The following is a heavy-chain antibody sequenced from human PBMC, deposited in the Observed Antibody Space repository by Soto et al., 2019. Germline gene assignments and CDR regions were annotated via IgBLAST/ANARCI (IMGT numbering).Heavy chain of an antibody. CDR3: AKGQSAVTTIPYFDY. J-gene: IGHJ4*02. V-gene: IGHV3-9*01. CDR1: GFTFDDYA. Sequence: GGSLRLSCAASGFTFDDYAMHWVRQAPGKGLEWVSGISWNSGSIGYADSVKGRFTISRDNAKNSLYLQMNSLRAEDTALYYCAKGQSAVTTIPYFDYWGQGTLVTVSS. CDR2: ISWNSGSI. D-gene: IGHD4-17*01.